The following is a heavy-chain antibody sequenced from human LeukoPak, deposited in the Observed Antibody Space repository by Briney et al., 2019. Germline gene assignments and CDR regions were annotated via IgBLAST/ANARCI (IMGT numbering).Heavy chain of an antibody. CDR1: GGSISSSSYY. CDR3: ARLSLIVGGIDY. V-gene: IGHV4-39*01. Sequence: SETLSLTCSVSGGSISSSSYYWGWIRQPPGKGLEWIGSVHYSGSTYYNLSLKSRLTISVDTSKNQFSLKLSSVTAADTAVYYCARLSLIVGGIDYWGQGTLVTVSS. J-gene: IGHJ4*02. CDR2: VHYSGST. D-gene: IGHD1-26*01.